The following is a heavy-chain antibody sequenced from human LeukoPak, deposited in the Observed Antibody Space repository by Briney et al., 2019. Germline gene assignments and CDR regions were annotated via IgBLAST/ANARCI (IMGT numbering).Heavy chain of an antibody. V-gene: IGHV3-30*18. CDR3: AKGSGYRHGPADY. CDR2: ISYDGSDK. Sequence: RAGGSLRLSCAASGFTFNSYGMHWVRQAPGKGLEWLAVISYDGSDKFYADSVKGRFTISRDNSKNTLYLQMNSLRAEDTAVYYCAKGSGYRHGPADYWGQGTRVTVSS. CDR1: GFTFNSYG. D-gene: IGHD5-18*01. J-gene: IGHJ4*02.